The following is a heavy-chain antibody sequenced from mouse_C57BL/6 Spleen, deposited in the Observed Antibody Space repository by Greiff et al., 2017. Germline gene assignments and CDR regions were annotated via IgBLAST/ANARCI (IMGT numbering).Heavy chain of an antibody. V-gene: IGHV10-1*01. J-gene: IGHJ2*01. CDR3: VREVNWGYYFDY. Sequence: EVKVVESGGGLVQPKGSLKLSCAASGFSFNTYAMNWVRQAPGKGLEWVARIRSKSNNYATYYADSVKDRFTISRDDAESMLYLQRNNLKTEDTAMYYCVREVNWGYYFDYWGQGATLTVSS. CDR2: IRSKSNNYAT. CDR1: GFSFNTYA. D-gene: IGHD4-1*02.